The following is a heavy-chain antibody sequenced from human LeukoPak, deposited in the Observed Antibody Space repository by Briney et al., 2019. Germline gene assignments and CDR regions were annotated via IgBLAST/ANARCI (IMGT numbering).Heavy chain of an antibody. CDR3: ARGSTTVKPRNFDY. Sequence: PGGSLRLSCAASAFTLSSYWMSWVRQAPGKGLEWVANIKQDGSEKYYVDSVKGRFTISRDNAKNSLYLQMNSLRAEDTAVYYCARGSTTVKPRNFDYWGQGTMVTVSS. D-gene: IGHD4-11*01. CDR1: AFTLSSYW. V-gene: IGHV3-7*05. CDR2: IKQDGSEK. J-gene: IGHJ4*02.